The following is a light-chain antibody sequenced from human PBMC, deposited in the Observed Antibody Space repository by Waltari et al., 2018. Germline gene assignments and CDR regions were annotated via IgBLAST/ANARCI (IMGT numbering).Light chain of an antibody. CDR1: QSLTKKY. V-gene: IGKV3-20*01. Sequence: VLTQSPGTLSLSPGERATLSCRASQSLTKKYLAWYQQKPGQAPRLLIYGASSRAAGIPDRFSGSWSGTDFTLTISRLEPEDSAVYYCQQYGSSILYTFGQGTKLESK. CDR2: GAS. CDR3: QQYGSSILYT. J-gene: IGKJ2*01.